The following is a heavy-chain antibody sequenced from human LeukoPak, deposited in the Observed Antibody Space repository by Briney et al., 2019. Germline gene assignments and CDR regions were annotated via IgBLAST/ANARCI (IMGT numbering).Heavy chain of an antibody. J-gene: IGHJ4*02. V-gene: IGHV3-23*01. CDR3: ARRSGIAVAGAFDY. Sequence: GGSLRLSCAAPGFTFRSYVLSWFRQAPGKGLKWASTMSGSGGSTYYADSVKGRFTISRDNSKNTLYLQMNSLRAEDTAVYYCARRSGIAVAGAFDYWGQGTLVTVSS. CDR1: GFTFRSYV. CDR2: MSGSGGST. D-gene: IGHD6-19*01.